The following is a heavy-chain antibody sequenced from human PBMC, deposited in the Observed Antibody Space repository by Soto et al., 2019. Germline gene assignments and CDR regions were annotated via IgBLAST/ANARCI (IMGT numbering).Heavy chain of an antibody. J-gene: IGHJ5*02. CDR1: GFTFDDYA. D-gene: IGHD6-6*01. Sequence: EVQLVESGGGLVQPGRSLRLSCAASGFTFDDYAMHWVRQAPGKGLEWVSGISWNSGSIGYADSVKGRFTISRDNAKNSLYLQMNSLRAEDTALYYGAKGLSSSSGLNWFDPWGQGTLVTVSS. CDR3: AKGLSSSSGLNWFDP. V-gene: IGHV3-9*01. CDR2: ISWNSGSI.